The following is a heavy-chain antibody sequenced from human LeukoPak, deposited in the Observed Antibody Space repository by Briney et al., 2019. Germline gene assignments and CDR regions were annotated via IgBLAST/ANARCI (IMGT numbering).Heavy chain of an antibody. CDR1: GGSISSSSYS. Sequence: PSETLSLTCTVSGGSISSSSYSWGWIRQPPGKGLEWIGSIYYSGSTYYSPSLNSRVTMSVDMSNNQFSLILTSVTVADTAVYYCASKRFSSGWAYYFDYWGQGTLVTVSS. D-gene: IGHD6-19*01. CDR2: IYYSGST. CDR3: ASKRFSSGWAYYFDY. V-gene: IGHV4-39*01. J-gene: IGHJ4*02.